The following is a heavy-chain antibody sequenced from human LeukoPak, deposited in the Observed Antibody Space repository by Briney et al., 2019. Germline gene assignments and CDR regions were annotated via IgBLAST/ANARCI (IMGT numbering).Heavy chain of an antibody. V-gene: IGHV4-59*08. CDR2: INYSGST. J-gene: IGHJ4*02. CDR3: AKPLVGIAGAGTLDY. Sequence: SETLSLTCTVSGGSISSYYWSWIRQPPGKGLEWIGYINYSGSTSYNPSLKSRVTISVDTSKNQFSLKLNSVTAADTAVYYCAKPLVGIAGAGTLDYWGQGTLVTVSS. D-gene: IGHD6-13*01. CDR1: GGSISSYY.